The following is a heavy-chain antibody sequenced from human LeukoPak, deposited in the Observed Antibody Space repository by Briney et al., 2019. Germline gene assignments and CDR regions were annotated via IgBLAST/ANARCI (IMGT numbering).Heavy chain of an antibody. CDR2: INPSGGST. CDR3: ARVGLDWLFDY. V-gene: IGHV1-46*01. Sequence: ASVKVSCKASGYTFTSYYMHWVRQASGQGLEWMGIINPSGGSTSYAQKFQGRVTMTRDTSTSTVYMELSSLRSEDTAVYYCARVGLDWLFDYWGQGTLVTDSS. D-gene: IGHD3-9*01. CDR1: GYTFTSYY. J-gene: IGHJ4*02.